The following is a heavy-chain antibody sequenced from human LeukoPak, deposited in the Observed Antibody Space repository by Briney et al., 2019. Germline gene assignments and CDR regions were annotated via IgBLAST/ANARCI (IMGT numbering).Heavy chain of an antibody. V-gene: IGHV4-61*05. J-gene: IGHJ4*02. Sequence: SETLSLTCTVSGGSISSSSYYWGWIRQPPGKGLEWIGYIYYSGGTNYNPSLKSRVTISVDTSKNQFSLRLSSVTAADTAVYYCARVASYGDPFDYWGQGTLVTVSS. CDR3: ARVASYGDPFDY. D-gene: IGHD4-17*01. CDR1: GGSISSSSYY. CDR2: IYYSGGT.